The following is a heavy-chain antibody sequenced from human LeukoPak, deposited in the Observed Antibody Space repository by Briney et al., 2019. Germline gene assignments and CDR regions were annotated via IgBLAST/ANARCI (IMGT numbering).Heavy chain of an antibody. V-gene: IGHV3-53*01. CDR3: ARGIYGEDY. J-gene: IGHJ4*02. CDR2: IYSGGST. D-gene: IGHD3-10*01. Sequence: PGGSLRPSCAASGFTASSNYMSWVRQAPGKGLEWVSVIYSGGSTYYADSVKGRFTISRDNSKNTLYLQMNSLRAEDTAVYYCARGIYGEDYWGQGTLVTVSS. CDR1: GFTASSNY.